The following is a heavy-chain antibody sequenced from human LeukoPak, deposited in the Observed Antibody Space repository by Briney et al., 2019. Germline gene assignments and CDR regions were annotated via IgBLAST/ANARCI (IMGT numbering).Heavy chain of an antibody. Sequence: SGESLKISRKGSGYSFTSYWIGWVRQMPVKGLEWMGIIYPGDSDTRYSPSFQGQVTISADKSISTAYLQWSSLKASDTAMYYCARLTLAAGTHWGQGTLVTVSS. CDR3: ARLTLAAGTH. J-gene: IGHJ4*02. V-gene: IGHV5-51*01. CDR2: IYPGDSDT. CDR1: GYSFTSYW. D-gene: IGHD6-13*01.